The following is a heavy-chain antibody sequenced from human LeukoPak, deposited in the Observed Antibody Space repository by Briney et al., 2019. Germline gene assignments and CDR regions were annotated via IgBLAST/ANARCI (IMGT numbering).Heavy chain of an antibody. CDR3: ASSLMRDIVVVPAASAAFDI. Sequence: ASVKVSCKASGYTLTGYYMHWVRQAPGQGLEWMGWINPNSGGTNYAQKFQGRVTMTRDTSISTAYMELSRLRSDDTAVYYCASSLMRDIVVVPAASAAFDIWGQGTMVTVSS. CDR2: INPNSGGT. J-gene: IGHJ3*02. V-gene: IGHV1-2*02. CDR1: GYTLTGYY. D-gene: IGHD2-2*01.